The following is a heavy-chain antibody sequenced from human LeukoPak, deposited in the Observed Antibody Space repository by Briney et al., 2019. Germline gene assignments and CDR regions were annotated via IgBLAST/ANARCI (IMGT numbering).Heavy chain of an antibody. CDR2: INPNSGGT. J-gene: IGHJ4*02. CDR1: GYTFTGYY. Sequence: ASVKVSCKASGYTFTGYYMHWVRQAPGQGLEWMGWINPNSGGTNDAQKFQGRVTMIRDTSISTAYMELSRLRSDDTAVYYCARMQFVVVPAAIGYWGQGTLVTVSS. V-gene: IGHV1-2*02. D-gene: IGHD2-2*02. CDR3: ARMQFVVVPAAIGY.